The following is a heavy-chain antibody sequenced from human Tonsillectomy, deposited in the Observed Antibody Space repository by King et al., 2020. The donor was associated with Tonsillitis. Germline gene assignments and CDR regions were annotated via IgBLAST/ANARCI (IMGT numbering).Heavy chain of an antibody. CDR1: CGSISSSSYY. CDR3: ARHVTLHPYYYYYMDI. D-gene: IGHD5-18*01. J-gene: IGHJ6*03. Sequence: QLQESGPGLVKPSETLSLTCSVSCGSISSSSYYWGWIRQPPGRGLEGIGTIYYSGSTYYPPSLKSRGTISLDTSTNQFSLTLSSVTAADTAVFYCARHVTLHPYYYYYMDIWGKGPTVTVSS. V-gene: IGHV4-39*01. CDR2: IYYSGST.